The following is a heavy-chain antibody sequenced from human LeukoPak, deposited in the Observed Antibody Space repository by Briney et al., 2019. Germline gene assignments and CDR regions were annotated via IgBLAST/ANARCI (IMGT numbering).Heavy chain of an antibody. CDR1: GGSFSGYY. D-gene: IGHD3-22*01. CDR2: INHSGST. CDR3: ARRPRVWRVITYYFDY. V-gene: IGHV4-34*01. J-gene: IGHJ4*02. Sequence: SETLSLTCAVYGGSFSGYYWSWIRQPPGKGLEWIGEINHSGSTNYNPSLKSRVTISVDTSKNQFSLKLSSVTAADTAVYYCARRPRVWRVITYYFDYWGQGTLVTVSS.